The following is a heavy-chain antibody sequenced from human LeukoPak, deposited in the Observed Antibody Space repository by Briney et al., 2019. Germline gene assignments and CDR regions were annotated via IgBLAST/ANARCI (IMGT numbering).Heavy chain of an antibody. CDR2: INPNSGNT. CDR1: GYTFTSYD. J-gene: IGHJ5*02. V-gene: IGHV1-8*03. Sequence: ASVKVSCKASGYTFTSYDINWVRQATGQGLEWMGWINPNSGNTGYAQKFQGRVTITRNTSISTAYMELSSLRSEDTAVYYCARGIVAAAGTDWFDPWGQGTLVTVSS. D-gene: IGHD6-13*01. CDR3: ARGIVAAAGTDWFDP.